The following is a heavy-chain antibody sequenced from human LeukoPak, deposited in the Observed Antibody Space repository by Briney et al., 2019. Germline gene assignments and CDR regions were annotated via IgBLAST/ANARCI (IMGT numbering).Heavy chain of an antibody. Sequence: SETLSLTCTVSGGSISSYYWSWIRQPAGKGLEWIGRIHTSGSTNYNPSLKSRVTMSVDTSKNQFSLKLTSVTAADTAVYYCARGYDSGWYGPDDYWGQGTLVTVSS. CDR1: GGSISSYY. CDR3: ARGYDSGWYGPDDY. D-gene: IGHD6-19*01. CDR2: IHTSGST. J-gene: IGHJ4*02. V-gene: IGHV4-4*07.